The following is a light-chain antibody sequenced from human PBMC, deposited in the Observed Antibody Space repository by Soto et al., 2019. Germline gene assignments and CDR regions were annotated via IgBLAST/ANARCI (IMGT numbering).Light chain of an antibody. CDR1: SSDVGSYNL. CDR2: EGS. V-gene: IGLV2-23*01. CDR3: CSYAGSNTFV. J-gene: IGLJ1*01. Sequence: QSALTQPASVSGSPGQSITISCTGTSSDVGSYNLVSWYQHHPGKAPKLMIYEGSKRPSGVSNRFSGSKSGNTASLTISGLRAEDEADYFCCSYAGSNTFVFGTGTKVTVL.